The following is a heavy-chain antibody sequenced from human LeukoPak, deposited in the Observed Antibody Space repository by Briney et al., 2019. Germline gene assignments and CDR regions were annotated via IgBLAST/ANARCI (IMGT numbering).Heavy chain of an antibody. V-gene: IGHV3-30*03. CDR1: GFTFSSYG. CDR2: ISYDGSNK. CDR3: ARGQQQLVV. D-gene: IGHD6-13*01. Sequence: PGGSLRLSCAASGFTFSSYGMHWVRQAPGKGLEWVAVISYDGSNKYYADSVKGRFTISRDNSKNTLYLQMNSLRGEDTAVYYCARGQQQLVVWGQGTLVTVSS. J-gene: IGHJ4*02.